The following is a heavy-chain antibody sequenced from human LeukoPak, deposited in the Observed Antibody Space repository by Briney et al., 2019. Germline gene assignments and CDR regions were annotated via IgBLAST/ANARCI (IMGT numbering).Heavy chain of an antibody. CDR2: ISYSGST. D-gene: IGHD5-24*01. V-gene: IGHV4-61*08. CDR1: GGSISSGDYY. Sequence: TSETLSLTCTVSGGSISSGDYYWSWIRQPPGKGLEWIGYISYSGSTKYNPSLKSRVTISVDTSKNQFSLKLSSVTAADTAVYYCARYGMATIQFFDYWGQGTLFTVSS. CDR3: ARYGMATIQFFDY. J-gene: IGHJ4*02.